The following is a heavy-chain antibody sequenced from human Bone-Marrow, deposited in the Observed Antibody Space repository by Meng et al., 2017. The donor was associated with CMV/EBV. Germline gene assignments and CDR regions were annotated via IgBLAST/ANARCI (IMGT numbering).Heavy chain of an antibody. Sequence: GESLKISCAASGFTVSSNYMSWVRQAPGKGLEWVSVIYSGGSTYYADSVKGRFTISRDNSKNTLYLQMNSLRAEDTAVYYCARAAADYYYYYGMDVWGQGNTVTGAS. CDR1: GFTVSSNY. CDR3: ARAAADYYYYYGMDV. D-gene: IGHD6-13*01. V-gene: IGHV3-53*01. CDR2: IYSGGST. J-gene: IGHJ6*01.